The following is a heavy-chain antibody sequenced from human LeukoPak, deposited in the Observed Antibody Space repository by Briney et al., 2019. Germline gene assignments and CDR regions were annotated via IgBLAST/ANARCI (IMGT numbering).Heavy chain of an antibody. Sequence: GGSLRLSCGASGFNFRSHWLSWVRQAPGKGLESVANINQDGTDKYYVDSLKGRFTISRDNAKNTLYLQMNSLRAEDTAVYYCVLLSLTPGWGQGTLVTVSS. CDR3: VLLSLTPG. D-gene: IGHD3-10*01. CDR1: GFNFRSHW. V-gene: IGHV3-7*01. CDR2: INQDGTDK. J-gene: IGHJ4*02.